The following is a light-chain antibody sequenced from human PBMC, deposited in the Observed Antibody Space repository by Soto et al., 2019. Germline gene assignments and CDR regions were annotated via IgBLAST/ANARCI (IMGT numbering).Light chain of an antibody. J-gene: IGKJ1*01. Sequence: EIVLTQSPGTLSLSPRERATLSCRASQSVANAYLAWYQHNVGQSPRLLIYGASNRAPGIPDRFSGSGSGTDFTLTISRLEPEDFALYYCQQYAASPRTFGQGTQVEVK. V-gene: IGKV3-20*01. CDR1: QSVANAY. CDR2: GAS. CDR3: QQYAASPRT.